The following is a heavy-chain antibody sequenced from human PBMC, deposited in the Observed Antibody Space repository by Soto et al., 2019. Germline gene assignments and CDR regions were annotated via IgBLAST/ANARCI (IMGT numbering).Heavy chain of an antibody. CDR2: IYSSGST. D-gene: IGHD2-2*01. V-gene: IGHV4-4*07. CDR1: GGAISGYY. Sequence: SETLSLTCTVTGGAISGYYWTWIRQSDGEGLEWIGRIYSSGSTNYNPSLKSRATISLDTSKNQFSLKLSSVTAADTAVYYCARAFGYCSSTSCLRGNWFDPWGQGTLVTVSS. J-gene: IGHJ5*02. CDR3: ARAFGYCSSTSCLRGNWFDP.